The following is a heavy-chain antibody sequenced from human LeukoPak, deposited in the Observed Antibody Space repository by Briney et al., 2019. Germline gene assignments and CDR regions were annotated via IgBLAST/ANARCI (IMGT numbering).Heavy chain of an antibody. V-gene: IGHV3-53*05. D-gene: IGHD3-10*01. CDR2: IYSGGST. CDR1: GFSVSSNY. J-gene: IGHJ4*02. Sequence: PGGSLRLSCAASGFSVSSNYMSWVRQAPGKGLEWVSVIYSGGSTYYADSVKGRFTISRDNSKNTLYLQMNSLRAEDTAVYYCAKDKLPDYYGSGSLGNWGQGTLVTVSS. CDR3: AKDKLPDYYGSGSLGN.